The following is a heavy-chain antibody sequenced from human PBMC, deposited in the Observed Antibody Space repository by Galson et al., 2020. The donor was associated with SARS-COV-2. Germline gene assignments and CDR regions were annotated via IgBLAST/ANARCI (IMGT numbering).Heavy chain of an antibody. CDR3: VRDHRYCPRAPCHNFFDL. V-gene: IGHV4-34*01. Sequence: SETLSLTCAISGGPLSGSFWNWIRQAPGKGLEWIGGISHDTAATYNPALNNRVSISADTSKSQLSLTLTSVTAADTAVYYCVRDHRYCPRAPCHNFFDLWARGTLVTVSS. D-gene: IGHD2-15*01. CDR1: GGPLSGSF. J-gene: IGHJ2*01. CDR2: ISHDTAA.